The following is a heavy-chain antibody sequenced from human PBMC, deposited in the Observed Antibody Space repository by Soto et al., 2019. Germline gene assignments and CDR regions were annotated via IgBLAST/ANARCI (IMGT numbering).Heavy chain of an antibody. Sequence: QVQLQESGPGLVKPSETLFLTCTVSGGSINNYKWSWIRQPPGKEPEWIGHVSYSGNTNYNPSLKSRVTISVDTSKNLFSLKLNSVTAADTALYYCAGGPNPNNFDYWGQGTLVTVSS. CDR1: GGSINNYK. V-gene: IGHV4-59*01. CDR3: AGGPNPNNFDY. J-gene: IGHJ4*02. CDR2: VSYSGNT.